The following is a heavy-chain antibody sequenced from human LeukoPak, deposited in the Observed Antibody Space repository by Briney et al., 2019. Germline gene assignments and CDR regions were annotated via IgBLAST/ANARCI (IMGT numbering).Heavy chain of an antibody. V-gene: IGHV4-30-4*01. Sequence: PSQTLSLTCTVSGASIRSGGYYWSWIRQPPGKGLEWIGYIYDSGSTYYNPSLKSRITISVDTSENRLSLKLSSVTATDTAVYYCARDCSGGSCYGAFDIWGQGTMVTVSS. CDR1: GASIRSGGYY. J-gene: IGHJ3*02. D-gene: IGHD2-15*01. CDR3: ARDCSGGSCYGAFDI. CDR2: IYDSGST.